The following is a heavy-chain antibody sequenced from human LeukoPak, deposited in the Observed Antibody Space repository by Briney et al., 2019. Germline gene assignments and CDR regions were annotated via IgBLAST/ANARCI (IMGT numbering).Heavy chain of an antibody. CDR2: INPNSGGT. J-gene: IGHJ4*02. CDR1: GYTFTGYC. D-gene: IGHD6-6*01. V-gene: IGHV1-2*02. CDR3: ARASLVISSVAARPRFLLY. Sequence: GASVKVSCKASGYTFTGYCMHWVRQAPGQGLEWMGWINPNSGGTNYAQKFQGRVTMTRDASISTAYMELSRLRSDDTAVYYCARASLVISSVAARPRFLLYWGQGTLVTVSS.